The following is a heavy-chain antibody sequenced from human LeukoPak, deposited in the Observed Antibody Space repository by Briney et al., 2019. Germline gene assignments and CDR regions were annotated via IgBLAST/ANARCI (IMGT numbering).Heavy chain of an antibody. CDR1: GGSISSGSYY. J-gene: IGHJ3*02. CDR2: IYTSGST. Sequence: SETLSLTCTVSGGSISSGSYYWSWIRQPAGKGLEWIRRIYTSGSTNYNPSLKSRVTISVDTSKNQFSLKLSSVTAADTAVYYCARDELSDAFDIWGQGTMVTVSS. CDR3: ARDELSDAFDI. D-gene: IGHD1-1*01. V-gene: IGHV4-61*02.